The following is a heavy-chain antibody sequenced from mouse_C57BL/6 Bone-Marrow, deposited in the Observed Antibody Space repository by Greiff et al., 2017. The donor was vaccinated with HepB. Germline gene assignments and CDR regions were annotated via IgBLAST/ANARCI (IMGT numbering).Heavy chain of an antibody. Sequence: EVMLVESGGGLVQPGGSLKLSCAASGFTFSDYYMYWVRQTPEKRLEWVAYISNGGGSTYYPDTVKGRFTISRDNAKNTLYLQMSRLKSEDTAMYYCARHASSYAMDYWGQGTSVAVSS. J-gene: IGHJ4*01. CDR2: ISNGGGST. CDR1: GFTFSDYY. V-gene: IGHV5-12*01. D-gene: IGHD1-1*01. CDR3: ARHASSYAMDY.